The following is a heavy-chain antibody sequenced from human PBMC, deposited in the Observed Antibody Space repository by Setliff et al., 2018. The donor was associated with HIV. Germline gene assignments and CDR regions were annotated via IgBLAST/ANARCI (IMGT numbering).Heavy chain of an antibody. CDR1: EFTFSSYS. V-gene: IGHV3-21*06. Sequence: LRLSCAASEFTFSSYSMNWVRQAPGTGLEWVASISSSGAHIFYAESLKGRFSVPRDNGRNFLYLQMSSLRADDTAIYYCARGARLQYFDWPSYALDVWGQGTTVTVSS. D-gene: IGHD3-9*01. CDR3: ARGARLQYFDWPSYALDV. J-gene: IGHJ6*02. CDR2: ISSSGAHI.